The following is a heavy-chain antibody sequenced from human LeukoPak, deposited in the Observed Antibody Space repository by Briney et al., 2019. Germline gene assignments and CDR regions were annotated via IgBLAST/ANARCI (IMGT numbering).Heavy chain of an antibody. J-gene: IGHJ5*02. CDR2: FKSKTDGGTT. D-gene: IGHD4-17*01. CDR1: GFTFSRAW. V-gene: IGHV3-15*01. Sequence: KTGGSLRLSCAASGFTFSRAWMNWVRQAPGKGLEWVGRFKSKTDGGTTDYAAPVKGRFTISRDDSESTLYLQMNSLKTEDTALHYCTADLRGDYAPSLAPWGQGTLVTVSS. CDR3: TADLRGDYAPSLAP.